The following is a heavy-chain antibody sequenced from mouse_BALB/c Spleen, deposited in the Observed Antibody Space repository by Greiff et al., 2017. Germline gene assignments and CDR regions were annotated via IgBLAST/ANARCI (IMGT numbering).Heavy chain of an antibody. J-gene: IGHJ4*01. CDR3: ARLYDGYYDAMDY. D-gene: IGHD2-3*01. V-gene: IGHV14-3*02. CDR2: IDPANGNT. CDR1: GFNIKDTY. Sequence: VQLQQSGAELVKPGASVKLSCTASGFNIKDTYMHWVKQRPEQGLEWIGRIDPANGNTKYDPKFQGKATITADTSSNTAYLQLSSLTSEDTAVYYCARLYDGYYDAMDYWGQGTSVTVSS.